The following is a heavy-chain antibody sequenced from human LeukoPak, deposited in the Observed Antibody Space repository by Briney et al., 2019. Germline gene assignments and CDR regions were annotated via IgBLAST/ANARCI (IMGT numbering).Heavy chain of an antibody. J-gene: IGHJ4*02. CDR3: ARLVGSSWYHEGLFGRDY. CDR2: IYYSGST. Sequence: SETLCLTCTVSGGSISSSSSYCGWIRQPPGKGLEWIGSIYYSGSTYYNPSLKSRVTISVDTSKNQFSLRLPSVTAADTAMYCCARLVGSSWYHEGLFGRDYWGQGTLVTVSS. D-gene: IGHD6-13*01. CDR1: GGSISSSSSY. V-gene: IGHV4-39*01.